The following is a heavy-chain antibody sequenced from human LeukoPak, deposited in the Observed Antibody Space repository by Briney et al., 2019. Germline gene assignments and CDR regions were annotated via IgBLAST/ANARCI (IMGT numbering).Heavy chain of an antibody. J-gene: IGHJ6*03. V-gene: IGHV4-59*11. CDR1: GGSISSHY. D-gene: IGHD6-13*01. Sequence: SETLSLTRTVSGGSISSHYWSWIRQPPGKGLEWIGYIYYSGSTNYNPSLKSRVTISVDTSKNQFSLKLSSVTAADTAVYYCARAAGYSSSWYFGSPDYYMDVWGKGTTVTVPS. CDR2: IYYSGST. CDR3: ARAAGYSSSWYFGSPDYYMDV.